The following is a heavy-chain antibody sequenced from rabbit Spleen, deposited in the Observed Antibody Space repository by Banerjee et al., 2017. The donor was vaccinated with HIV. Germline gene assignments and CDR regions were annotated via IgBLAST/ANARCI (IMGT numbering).Heavy chain of an antibody. CDR1: GFSFSSNW. V-gene: IGHV1S45*01. CDR2: IDTNDGDT. Sequence: QEQLKETGGGLVQPGGSLTLSCTVSGFSFSSNWICWVRQAPGKGLEWIACIDTNDGDTDYANWPKGRFTISKTSSPTVTLQMTSLTAADTATYFCARNYVNAFDPWGPGTLVTVS. J-gene: IGHJ2*01. CDR3: ARNYVNAFDP. D-gene: IGHD1-1*01.